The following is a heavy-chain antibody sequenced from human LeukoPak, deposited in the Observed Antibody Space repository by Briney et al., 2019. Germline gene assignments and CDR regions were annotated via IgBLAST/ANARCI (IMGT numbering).Heavy chain of an antibody. D-gene: IGHD3-16*01. CDR2: INPNNGAT. CDR1: GYTFTGYY. Sequence: ASVKVSCKASGYTFTGYYMHSVRQAPGQGLEWMGRINPNNGATTYAQNFQGRVTMTRDTSFSTAYMELTSLSSDDTAVYYCARGRNYDGGGFDYWGQGTLVTVSS. V-gene: IGHV1-2*06. CDR3: ARGRNYDGGGFDY. J-gene: IGHJ4*02.